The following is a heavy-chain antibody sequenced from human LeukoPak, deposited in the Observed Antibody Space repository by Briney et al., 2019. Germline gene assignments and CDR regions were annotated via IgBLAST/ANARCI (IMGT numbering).Heavy chain of an antibody. CDR1: GGSISSSSYY. CDR3: ARRTPALWFGED. J-gene: IGHJ4*02. CDR2: IYYSGST. Sequence: PSETLSLTCTVSGGSISSSSYYWGWIRQPPGKGLEWIGSIYYSGSTYYNPSLKSRVTISVDTSKNQFSLKLSSVIAADTAVYYCARRTPALWFGEDWGQGTLVTVSS. D-gene: IGHD3-10*01. V-gene: IGHV4-39*01.